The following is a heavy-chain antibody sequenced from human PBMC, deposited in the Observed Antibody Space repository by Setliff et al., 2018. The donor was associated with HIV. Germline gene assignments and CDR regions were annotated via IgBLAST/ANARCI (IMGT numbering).Heavy chain of an antibody. V-gene: IGHV4-59*12. CDR1: GGSITSYY. D-gene: IGHD2-15*01. Sequence: SETLSLTCTVSGGSITSYYWSWIRQPPGKGLEWIGYIYYGGSTNYNPSLRSRLTISVDTSKNQFSLKLNSVTAADTAVYFCARDPYCSGDGCFRYYQHWGRGTLVTVSS. CDR3: ARDPYCSGDGCFRYYQH. J-gene: IGHJ1*01. CDR2: IYYGGST.